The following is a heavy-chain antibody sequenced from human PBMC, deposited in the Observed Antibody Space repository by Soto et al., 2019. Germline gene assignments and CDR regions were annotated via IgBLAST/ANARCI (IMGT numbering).Heavy chain of an antibody. CDR2: IIPIFGTA. CDR1: GGTFSTYT. D-gene: IGHD3-22*01. Sequence: QVQLVQSGAEVKKPGSSVKVSCKASGGTFSTYTITWVRQAPGQGLEWMGGIIPIFGTANYPQKFQGRVTITADESKSTAYMEMRSLRSEDTAVYYCARSQDSSGYWNNCFDPWGQGTLVTVST. V-gene: IGHV1-69*01. CDR3: ARSQDSSGYWNNCFDP. J-gene: IGHJ5*02.